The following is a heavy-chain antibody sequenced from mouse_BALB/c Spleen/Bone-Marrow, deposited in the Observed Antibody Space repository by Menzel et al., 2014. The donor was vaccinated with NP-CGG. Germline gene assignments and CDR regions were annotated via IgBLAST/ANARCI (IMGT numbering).Heavy chain of an antibody. CDR3: TSGDPLYAMDY. CDR2: IDPANGNA. CDR1: GFNIKDTY. Sequence: EVQLQHSGAELVKPGASVNLSCTASGFNIKDTYMHWVKQRPEQGLEWIGWIDPANGNAKYDPNFQDKATITADTSSNTSYLHLSSLTSEDTAVYYRTSGDPLYAMDYWGQGTSVTVSS. J-gene: IGHJ4*01. V-gene: IGHV14-3*02.